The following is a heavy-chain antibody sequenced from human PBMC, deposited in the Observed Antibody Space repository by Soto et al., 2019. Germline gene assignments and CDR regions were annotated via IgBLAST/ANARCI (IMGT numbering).Heavy chain of an antibody. J-gene: IGHJ4*02. V-gene: IGHV4-31*03. D-gene: IGHD4-17*01. Sequence: QVQLQESGPGLVKPSQTLSLTCTVSGGSISTGGYYWTWIRQHPGKGLEWIGYIYYSGSTYYNPSLKRRVTISVDTSKNQFSLKLSSVTDADTAVYYCARGLSVTLFDNWGQGTLVTASS. CDR3: ARGLSVTLFDN. CDR2: IYYSGST. CDR1: GGSISTGGYY.